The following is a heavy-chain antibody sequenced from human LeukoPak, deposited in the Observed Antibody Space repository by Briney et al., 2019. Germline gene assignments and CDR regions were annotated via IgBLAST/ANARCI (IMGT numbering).Heavy chain of an antibody. CDR1: GGSISSYY. CDR2: IHTSGST. J-gene: IGHJ4*02. CDR3: ARDRYYYDSSGYYSLDY. V-gene: IGHV4-4*07. D-gene: IGHD3-22*01. Sequence: SETLSLTCTVSGGSISSYYWSWIRQPAGKGLEWIGRIHTSGSTNYNPSLKNRVTMSVDTSKNQFSLKLSSVTVADTAVYYCARDRYYYDSSGYYSLDYWGQGTLVTVSS.